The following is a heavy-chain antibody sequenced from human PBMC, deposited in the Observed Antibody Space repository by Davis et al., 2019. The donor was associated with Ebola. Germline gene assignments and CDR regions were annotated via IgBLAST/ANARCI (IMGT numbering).Heavy chain of an antibody. CDR3: ARDPSWEVTGTPTGYYGLDV. CDR2: INWNGGST. J-gene: IGHJ6*02. CDR1: GFTFADYG. Sequence: GESLKISCAASGFTFADYGMSWVRQLPGKGLEWVSGINWNGGSTGYADSVKGRFTISRDNAKSSLYLQMNSLRAEDTAMYYCARDPSWEVTGTPTGYYGLDVWGQGTTVTVSS. V-gene: IGHV3-20*04. D-gene: IGHD1-7*01.